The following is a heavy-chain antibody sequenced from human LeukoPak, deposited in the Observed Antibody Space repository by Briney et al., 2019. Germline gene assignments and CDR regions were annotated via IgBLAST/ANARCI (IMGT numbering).Heavy chain of an antibody. D-gene: IGHD1-1*01. J-gene: IGHJ4*02. Sequence: GGSLRLSCAASGFTFSSYSMNWVRQAPGKGLEWVSSISSSSSYIYYADSVKGRFTISRDNAKNSLYLQMNSLRAEDTAVYYCARDGNWKSFFDYWGQGTLVTVSS. CDR1: GFTFSSYS. CDR3: ARDGNWKSFFDY. CDR2: ISSSSSYI. V-gene: IGHV3-21*01.